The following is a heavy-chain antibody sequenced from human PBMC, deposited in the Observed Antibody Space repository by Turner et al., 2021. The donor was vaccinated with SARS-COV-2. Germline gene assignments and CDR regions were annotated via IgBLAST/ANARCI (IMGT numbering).Heavy chain of an antibody. J-gene: IGHJ4*02. CDR1: GYTFSGYY. CDR2: IIPILAIA. V-gene: IGHV1-69*10. Sequence: QVQLVQSGAEVQKPGASVKVSCKASGYTFSGYYIQWVRQAPGQGLEWMGVIIPILAIANYAQKFQGRVTITADKSTSTAYMELSSLRSEDTAVYYCARGGNSGNYFDYWGQGTLVTVSS. D-gene: IGHD2-21*02. CDR3: ARGGNSGNYFDY.